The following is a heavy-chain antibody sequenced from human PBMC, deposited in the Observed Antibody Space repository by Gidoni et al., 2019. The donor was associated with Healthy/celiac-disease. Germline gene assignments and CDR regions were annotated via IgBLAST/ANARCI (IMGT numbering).Heavy chain of an antibody. Sequence: QVQLQESGPGLVKPSETLSLTCTVSGGSISSYYWSWIRQPPGKGLEWIGYIYYSGSTNYNPSLKSRVTISVDTSKNQFSLKLSSVTAADTAVYYCARLIPVSGAFDIWGQGTMVTVSS. V-gene: IGHV4-59*08. D-gene: IGHD6-25*01. CDR1: GGSISSYY. CDR3: ARLIPVSGAFDI. CDR2: IYYSGST. J-gene: IGHJ3*02.